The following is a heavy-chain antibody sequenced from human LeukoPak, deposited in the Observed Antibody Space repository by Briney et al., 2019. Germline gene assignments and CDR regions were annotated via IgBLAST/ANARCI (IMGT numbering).Heavy chain of an antibody. CDR1: GFTFSNYA. D-gene: IGHD6-19*01. J-gene: IGHJ4*02. CDR3: AKHVRTSVWFFDS. V-gene: IGHV3-23*01. CDR2: ISWSSLTT. Sequence: GGSLRLSCAASGFTFSNYALSWVRQAPGRGLEWVSLISWSSLTTEYADSVKGRFTVSRDNSKNTLSLQMNSLNADDTAVYHCAKHVRTSVWFFDSWGQGTLVTVSS.